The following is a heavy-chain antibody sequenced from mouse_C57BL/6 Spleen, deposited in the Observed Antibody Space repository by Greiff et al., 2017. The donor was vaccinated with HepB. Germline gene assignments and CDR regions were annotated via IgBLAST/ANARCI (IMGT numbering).Heavy chain of an antibody. CDR2: ISSGSSTI. CDR1: GFTFSDYG. D-gene: IGHD1-1*01. Sequence: EVQVVESGGGLVKPGGSLKLSCAASGFTFSDYGMHWVRQAPGKGLEWVAYISSGSSTIYYADTVKGRFTISRDNAKNTLFLQMTSLRSEDTAMYYCARSSLYGSSYLGYWGQGTTLTVSS. J-gene: IGHJ2*01. V-gene: IGHV5-17*01. CDR3: ARSSLYGSSYLGY.